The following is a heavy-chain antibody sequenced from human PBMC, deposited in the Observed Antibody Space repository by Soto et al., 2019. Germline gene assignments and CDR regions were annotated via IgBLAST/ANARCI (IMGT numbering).Heavy chain of an antibody. CDR3: ATYGSGSYKPTTFDY. CDR1: GGSISSGDYY. CDR2: IYYSGST. V-gene: IGHV4-31*03. J-gene: IGHJ4*02. D-gene: IGHD3-10*01. Sequence: QVQLQESGPGLVKPSQTLSLTCTVSGGSISSGDYYWSWIRQHPGKGLEWIGYIYYSGSTYYNPSITSRVTISVDTSKNQFPLKLSSVTAADTAVYYCATYGSGSYKPTTFDYWGQGTLVTVSS.